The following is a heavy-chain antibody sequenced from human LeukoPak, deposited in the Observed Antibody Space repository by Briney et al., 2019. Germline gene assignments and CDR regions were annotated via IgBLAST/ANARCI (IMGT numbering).Heavy chain of an antibody. CDR1: GFTFSSYA. J-gene: IGHJ4*02. Sequence: GGSLRLSCAASGFTFSSYAMSWVRQAPGKGLEWVANIKQDGSEKYYVDSVKGRFTISRDNAKNSLYLQMNSLRAEDTAVYYCASPPNYDILTGYLHWGQGTLVTVSS. CDR3: ASPPNYDILTGYLH. V-gene: IGHV3-7*01. CDR2: IKQDGSEK. D-gene: IGHD3-9*01.